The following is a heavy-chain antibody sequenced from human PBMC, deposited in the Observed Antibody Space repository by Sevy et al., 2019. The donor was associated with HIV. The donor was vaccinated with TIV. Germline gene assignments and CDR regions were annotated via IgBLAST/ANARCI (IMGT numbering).Heavy chain of an antibody. D-gene: IGHD3-10*02. V-gene: IGHV3-48*03. CDR1: GFTFNIYE. CDR2: ISGSFTNI. Sequence: GGSLRLSCVASGFTFNIYEMNWVRQAPGQGLEWVSYISGSFTNIYYADSVKGRFTISRDNAKNSLYLQMNSLRAEDTAVYYCTNYVHYWGQGTLVTVSS. CDR3: TNYVHY. J-gene: IGHJ4*02.